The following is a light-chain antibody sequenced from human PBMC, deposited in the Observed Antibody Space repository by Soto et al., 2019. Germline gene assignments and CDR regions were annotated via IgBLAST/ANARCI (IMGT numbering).Light chain of an antibody. J-gene: IGKJ1*01. CDR3: QRYGA. CDR2: SAS. Sequence: EIVLTQSPGTLSLSPGERATLSCRASQSVSSSHLAWYNHKPRQAPRLLIYSASSRATGIPDRFSGSGSGTDFTLTISRLEPEDFAVYYCQRYGAVGQGTEVDIK. V-gene: IGKV3-20*01. CDR1: QSVSSSH.